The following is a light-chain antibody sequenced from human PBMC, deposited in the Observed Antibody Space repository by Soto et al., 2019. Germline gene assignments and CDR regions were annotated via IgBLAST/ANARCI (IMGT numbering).Light chain of an antibody. CDR1: QSIRSW. J-gene: IGKJ1*01. CDR2: KAS. V-gene: IGKV1-5*03. Sequence: DIQMTQSPSILSASVGDRVTITCRASQSIRSWLAWYQQKPGKAPKLLIYKASSLDSGVPSRFSGSGSGTEFTLTISSLQPDDFATYYCQHYDGYPWTFGQGTRVEIK. CDR3: QHYDGYPWT.